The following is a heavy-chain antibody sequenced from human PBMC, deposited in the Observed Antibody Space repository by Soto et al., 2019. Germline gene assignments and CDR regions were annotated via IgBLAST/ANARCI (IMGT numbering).Heavy chain of an antibody. Sequence: XESLTISLKGSGYSFTNYWISLVRQMPGKGLEWMGRIDPSDSYTNYSPSFQGHVTISADKSISTAYLQWSSLKASDTAMYYCARQQALPPLDPWGQGTLVTVSS. CDR1: GYSFTNYW. V-gene: IGHV5-10-1*01. CDR3: ARQQALPPLDP. J-gene: IGHJ5*02. CDR2: IDPSDSYT.